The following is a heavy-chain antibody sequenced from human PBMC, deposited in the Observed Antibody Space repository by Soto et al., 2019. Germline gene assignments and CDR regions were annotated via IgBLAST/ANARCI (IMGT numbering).Heavy chain of an antibody. CDR2: IIPIFGTA. Sequence: QVQLVQSGAEVKKPGSSVKVSCKASGGTFSSYAISWVRQAPGQGLEWMGGIIPIFGTANYAQKFQGRVTITADESTSTAYMELSSLRSEDTVVYYCARARLHEGFGELLLPHLCGMDVWGQGTTVTVSS. CDR1: GGTFSSYA. V-gene: IGHV1-69*01. D-gene: IGHD3-10*01. CDR3: ARARLHEGFGELLLPHLCGMDV. J-gene: IGHJ6*02.